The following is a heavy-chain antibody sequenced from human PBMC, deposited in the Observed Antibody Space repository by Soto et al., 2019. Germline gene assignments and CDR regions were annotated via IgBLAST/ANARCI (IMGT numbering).Heavy chain of an antibody. J-gene: IGHJ6*02. D-gene: IGHD3-3*02. CDR3: ARXXDRXQLGGNYYYILDV. CDR1: GGTFSNSA. Sequence: QVQLEQSGAEVKKPGSSVKVSCKASGGTFSNSAISWVRQVPGQGLEWMGGIMPIFRTPDYAQKFQGRVTVTADESTSTAYMELSGXRSXXTAVYYXARXXDRXQLGGNYYYILDVWGQGTTVTVSS. CDR2: IMPIFRTP. V-gene: IGHV1-69*12.